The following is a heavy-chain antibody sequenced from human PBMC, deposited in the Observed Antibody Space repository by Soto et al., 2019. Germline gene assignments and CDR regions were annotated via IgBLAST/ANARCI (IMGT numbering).Heavy chain of an antibody. J-gene: IGHJ3*02. CDR2: INHSGST. V-gene: IGHV4-34*01. CDR1: GGSFSGYY. Sequence: PSETLSLTCAVYGGSFSGYYSSWIRQPPGKGLEGIGEINHSGSTNYNPSLKSRVTISVDTSKNQFSLKLSSVTAADTAVYYCARFRFTIFGTPYAFDIWGQGTMVTVS. D-gene: IGHD3-3*01. CDR3: ARFRFTIFGTPYAFDI.